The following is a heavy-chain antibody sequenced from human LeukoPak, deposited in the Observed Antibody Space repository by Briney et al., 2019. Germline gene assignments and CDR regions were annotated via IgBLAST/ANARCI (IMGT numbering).Heavy chain of an antibody. CDR2: ISTSGST. V-gene: IGHV3-23*01. Sequence: GGSLRLSCVASGFTLKEYPMSWVRQVPGKGLEWVSLISTSGSTHYADAVKGRFTISRDNSKNTLYLQMSSMRAEDTAVYYCEKDLDSSGTYGDNSFDPWGQGTSVSVSS. J-gene: IGHJ5*02. CDR3: EKDLDSSGTYGDNSFDP. D-gene: IGHD6-19*01. CDR1: GFTLKEYP.